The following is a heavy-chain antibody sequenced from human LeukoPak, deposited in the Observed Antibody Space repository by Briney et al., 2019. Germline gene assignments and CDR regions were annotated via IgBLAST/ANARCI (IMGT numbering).Heavy chain of an antibody. Sequence: PSVKVSCKASGYTFTGYYMHWVRQAPGQGLEWMGWINPNSGGTNYAQKFQGTATMTRDTSISTAYMELSRLRSDDTAVYYCATLYSTGWSDDNYTAMAAWGQGNTVTVSS. V-gene: IGHV1-2*02. J-gene: IGHJ6*02. CDR2: INPNSGGT. CDR1: GYTFTGYY. D-gene: IGHD6-13*01. CDR3: ATLYSTGWSDDNYTAMAA.